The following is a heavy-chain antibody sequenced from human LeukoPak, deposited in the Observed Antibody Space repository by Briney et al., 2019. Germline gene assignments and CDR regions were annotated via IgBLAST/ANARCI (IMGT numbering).Heavy chain of an antibody. D-gene: IGHD1-26*01. J-gene: IGHJ4*02. CDR3: ATGGVWDLLGY. CDR2: LDPEDGQI. V-gene: IGHV1-24*01. CDR1: GHTLTDLS. Sequence: ASVKVSCKVPGHTLTDLSTHWVRQAPGQGLEWMGGLDPEDGQIIYAQQFQGRVTMTEDTSTDTAYMELSSLRSEDTAVYYCATGGVWDLLGYWGQGTLVTVSS.